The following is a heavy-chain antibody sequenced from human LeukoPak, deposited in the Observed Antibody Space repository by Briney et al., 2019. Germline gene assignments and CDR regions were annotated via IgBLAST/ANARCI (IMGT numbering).Heavy chain of an antibody. CDR1: GGSFSGYY. CDR2: INHSGST. D-gene: IGHD3-9*01. J-gene: IGHJ4*02. Sequence: SETLSLTCAVYGGSFSGYYWSWIRQPPGKGLEWIGEINHSGSTNCNPSLKSRVTISVDTSKNQFSLKLSSVTAADTAVYYCARGLRYYDILTGYYTYYFDYWGQGTLVTVSS. CDR3: ARGLRYYDILTGYYTYYFDY. V-gene: IGHV4-34*01.